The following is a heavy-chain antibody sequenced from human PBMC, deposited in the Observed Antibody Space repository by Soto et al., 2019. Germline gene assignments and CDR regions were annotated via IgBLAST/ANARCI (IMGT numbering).Heavy chain of an antibody. CDR3: ARVRPGENYYDSSGYYLDFDY. D-gene: IGHD3-22*01. V-gene: IGHV4-31*03. CDR2: IYYSGST. CDR1: GGSISSGGYY. J-gene: IGHJ4*02. Sequence: SETLSLTCTVSGGSISSGGYYWSWIRQHPGKGLEWIGYIYYSGSTYYNPSLKSRVTISVDTSKNQFSLKLSSVTAADTAVYYCARVRPGENYYDSSGYYLDFDYWGQGTLVTVSS.